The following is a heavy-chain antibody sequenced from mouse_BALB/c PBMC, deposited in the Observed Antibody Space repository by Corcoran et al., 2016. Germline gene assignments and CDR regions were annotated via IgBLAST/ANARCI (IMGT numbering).Heavy chain of an antibody. CDR2: LLPGSGST. Sequence: QVQLQQSGAELMKPGASVKISCKATGYTFSSYWIEWVKQRPGHGLEWIGELLPGSGSTNYNEKFKGKATFTADTSSNTVYMQLSSLTSEDSAVYYCAGGDGNYYFDYWGQGTTLTGSS. D-gene: IGHD2-1*01. J-gene: IGHJ2*01. CDR1: GYTFSSYW. CDR3: AGGDGNYYFDY. V-gene: IGHV1-9*01.